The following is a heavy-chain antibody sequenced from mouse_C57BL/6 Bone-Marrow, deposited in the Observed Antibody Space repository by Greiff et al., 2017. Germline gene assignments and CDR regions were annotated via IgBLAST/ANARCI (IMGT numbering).Heavy chain of an antibody. D-gene: IGHD1-2*01. CDR3: ERHYYGKGVAMDY. Sequence: QVQLQQPGAELVKPGASVKMSCKASGYTFTSYWITWVKQRPGQGLEWIGDIYPGSGSTNSNEKFKSKATLTVDTSSSTAYMQLSSLTSEDSAVYYCERHYYGKGVAMDYWGQGTSVTVSS. CDR2: IYPGSGST. CDR1: GYTFTSYW. V-gene: IGHV1-55*01. J-gene: IGHJ4*01.